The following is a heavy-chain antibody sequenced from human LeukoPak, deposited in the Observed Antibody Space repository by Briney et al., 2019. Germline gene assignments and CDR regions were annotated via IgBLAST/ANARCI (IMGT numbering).Heavy chain of an antibody. Sequence: SETLSLTCAVSTGSISGYYWSWIRQPPGKGLEWIGFRYYSGASNYNPSLRGRVTISVDRSKSRVSLKMTSVTAADTAVYYCARASSGSPAVFDSWGQGTLVSVSS. CDR3: ARASSGSPAVFDS. D-gene: IGHD1-26*01. CDR1: TGSISGYY. V-gene: IGHV4-59*08. J-gene: IGHJ4*02. CDR2: RYYSGAS.